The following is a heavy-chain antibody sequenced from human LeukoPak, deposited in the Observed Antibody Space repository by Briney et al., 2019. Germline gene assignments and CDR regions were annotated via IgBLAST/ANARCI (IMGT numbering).Heavy chain of an antibody. CDR2: INHSGST. CDR1: GGSFSGYY. CDR3: ARGHYYGSGSYYLTWFDP. D-gene: IGHD3-10*01. V-gene: IGHV4-34*01. Sequence: KPSETLSLTCAVYGGSFSGYYWSWIRQPPGKGLEWIGEINHSGSTNYNPPLKSRVTISVDTSKNQFSLKLSSVTAADTAVYYCARGHYYGSGSYYLTWFDPWGQGTLVTVSS. J-gene: IGHJ5*02.